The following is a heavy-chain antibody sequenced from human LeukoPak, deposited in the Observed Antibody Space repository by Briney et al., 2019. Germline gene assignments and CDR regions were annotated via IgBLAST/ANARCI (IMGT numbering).Heavy chain of an antibody. D-gene: IGHD6-25*01. CDR2: ISGYNGNI. CDR1: GYTLRNSG. V-gene: IGHV1-18*01. CDR3: ARDSGGYQVGNWFDP. J-gene: IGHJ5*02. Sequence: ASVTVSCKTSGYTLRNSGMNWVRQAPGQGLEWLAWISGYNGNINYVEKLRDRVTMTIDTSTSTVYMELTSLTSDDTAVYYCARDSGGYQVGNWFDPWGQGTLVTVSS.